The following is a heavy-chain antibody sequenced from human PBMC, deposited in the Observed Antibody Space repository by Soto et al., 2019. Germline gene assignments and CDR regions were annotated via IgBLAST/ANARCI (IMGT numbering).Heavy chain of an antibody. Sequence: QVQLQESGPGLVKPSQTLSLTCTVSGGSISSGGYYWSWIRQHPGKGLEWIGYIYYSGSTYYNPSLKSRVTVSVDTSKNQFSLKLSSVTAADTAVYYCARGLDCGGDCSNYYFDYWGQGTLVTVSS. D-gene: IGHD2-21*02. V-gene: IGHV4-31*03. CDR3: ARGLDCGGDCSNYYFDY. CDR1: GGSISSGGYY. J-gene: IGHJ4*02. CDR2: IYYSGST.